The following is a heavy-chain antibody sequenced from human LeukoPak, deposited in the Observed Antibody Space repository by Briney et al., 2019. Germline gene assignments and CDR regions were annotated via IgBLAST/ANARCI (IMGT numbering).Heavy chain of an antibody. V-gene: IGHV3-7*01. D-gene: IGHD1-1*01. CDR2: IKLDGSEK. CDR3: ARQLDLDY. Sequence: GGSLTLSCAASGFTFSSYWMSWVRQTPGKGLEWVASIKLDGSEKYYMDSVKGRFTISRDNAKNSLYLQMNSLRAEDTAVYYCARQLDLDYWGQGTLVTVSS. J-gene: IGHJ4*02. CDR1: GFTFSSYW.